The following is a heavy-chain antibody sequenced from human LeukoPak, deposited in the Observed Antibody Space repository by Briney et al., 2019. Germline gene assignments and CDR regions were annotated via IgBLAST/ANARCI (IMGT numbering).Heavy chain of an antibody. CDR1: GYTFISYA. CDR3: GRDPKLGIRGYTYGYIDY. V-gene: IGHV7-4-1*02. CDR2: INTNTGNP. J-gene: IGHJ4*02. D-gene: IGHD5-18*01. Sequence: GAPVKVSCKTSGYTFISYAMNWVRQAPGQGLEWMGWINTNTGNPTYAQGFTGRYVFSLDTSVSTAYLQISGLKADDTAVYYCGRDPKLGIRGYTYGYIDYWGQGTLVTVSS.